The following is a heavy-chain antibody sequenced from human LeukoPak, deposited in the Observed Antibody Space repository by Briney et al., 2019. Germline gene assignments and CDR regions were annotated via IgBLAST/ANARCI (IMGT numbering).Heavy chain of an antibody. J-gene: IGHJ4*02. D-gene: IGHD3-22*01. Sequence: GGSLRLSCAASGFTFSSYSMNWVRRAPGKGLEWVSSISSSSSYIYYADSVKGRFTISRDNAKNSLYLQMNSLRAEDTAVYYCARELPAGGKEYYYDSSGYYRDYWGQGTLVTVSS. CDR3: ARELPAGGKEYYYDSSGYYRDY. V-gene: IGHV3-21*01. CDR1: GFTFSSYS. CDR2: ISSSSSYI.